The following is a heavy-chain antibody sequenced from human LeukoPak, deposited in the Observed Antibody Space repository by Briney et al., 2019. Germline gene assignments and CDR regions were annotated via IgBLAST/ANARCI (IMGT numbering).Heavy chain of an antibody. D-gene: IGHD3-10*01. J-gene: IGHJ4*02. CDR3: ARGGQGMFRGDYFGH. CDR2: IYYSGST. CDR1: GGSLTNYY. V-gene: IGHV4-59*01. Sequence: PSETLSLTCTVSGGSLTNYYWSWIRQPPGKGLEWIGYIYYSGSTVYNPSLKSRVTMSVDTSKNQFSLKLNSVTPADTAVYYCARGGQGMFRGDYFGHWGQGALVTVSS.